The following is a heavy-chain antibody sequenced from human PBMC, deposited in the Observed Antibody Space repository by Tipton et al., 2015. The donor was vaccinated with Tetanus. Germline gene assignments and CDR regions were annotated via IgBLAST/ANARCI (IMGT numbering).Heavy chain of an antibody. CDR3: VKHLIPGRAYFDY. V-gene: IGHV3-7*01. J-gene: IGHJ4*02. Sequence: GSLRLSCAASGFTFSSYGMHWVRQAPGKGLEWVANINQDGSKKYYVDSMKGRFTISRDNAKNSLFLQMNSLRAEDTAVYYCVKHLIPGRAYFDYWGLGTLVTVSS. CDR2: INQDGSKK. D-gene: IGHD2-2*01. CDR1: GFTFSSYG.